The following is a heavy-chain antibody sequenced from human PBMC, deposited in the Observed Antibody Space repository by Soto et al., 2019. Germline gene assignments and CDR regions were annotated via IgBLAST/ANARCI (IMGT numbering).Heavy chain of an antibody. V-gene: IGHV1-46*01. J-gene: IGHJ4*02. CDR2: INPSGGST. CDR3: ARVDSSGYYLGY. Sequence: GASVKVSCKASGYTFTSYYVHWVLQAPGQGLEWMGIINPSGGSTSYAQKFQGRVTMTRDTSTSTVYMELSSLRSEDTAVYYCARVDSSGYYLGYWGQGTLVTVSS. D-gene: IGHD3-22*01. CDR1: GYTFTSYY.